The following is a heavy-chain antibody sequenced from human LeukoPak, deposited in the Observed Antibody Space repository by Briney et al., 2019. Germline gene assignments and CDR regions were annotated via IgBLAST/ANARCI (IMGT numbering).Heavy chain of an antibody. D-gene: IGHD1-26*01. Sequence: GGSLRLSCAASGFTFSSYGMHWVRQAPGKGLEWWAVISYDGSNKYYADSVKGRFTISRDNSKNTLYLQMNSLRAEDTAVYYCAKGSGVGLGYFDYWGQGTLVTVSS. J-gene: IGHJ4*02. CDR2: ISYDGSNK. CDR3: AKGSGVGLGYFDY. V-gene: IGHV3-30*18. CDR1: GFTFSSYG.